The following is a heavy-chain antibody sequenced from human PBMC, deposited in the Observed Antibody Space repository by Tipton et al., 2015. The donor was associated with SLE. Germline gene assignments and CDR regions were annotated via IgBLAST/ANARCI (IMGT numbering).Heavy chain of an antibody. CDR3: AYIAVAGRRVY. Sequence: GLVKPSETLSLTCTVSGGSISSSSYYWGWIRQPPGKGLEWIGSIYYSGSTYYNPSLKSRVTISVDTSKNQFSLKLSSVTAADTAVYYCAYIAVAGRRVYWGQGTLVTVSS. CDR1: GGSISSSSYY. D-gene: IGHD6-19*01. J-gene: IGHJ4*02. V-gene: IGHV4-39*01. CDR2: IYYSGST.